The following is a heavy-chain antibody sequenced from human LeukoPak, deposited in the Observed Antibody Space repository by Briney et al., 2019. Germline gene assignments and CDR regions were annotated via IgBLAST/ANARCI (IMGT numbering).Heavy chain of an antibody. Sequence: GGSLRLSCTVSGFIFSDSWMAWIRQAPGKGLEWVAIIEKNGSGKNYVDSVKGRFIISRDNAKNSLFLQMDSLKVEDTAIYYCTTDRWYSADHWGQGTLVAVSS. V-gene: IGHV3-7*03. CDR1: GFIFSDSW. CDR3: TTDRWYSADH. J-gene: IGHJ5*02. D-gene: IGHD2-15*01. CDR2: IEKNGSGK.